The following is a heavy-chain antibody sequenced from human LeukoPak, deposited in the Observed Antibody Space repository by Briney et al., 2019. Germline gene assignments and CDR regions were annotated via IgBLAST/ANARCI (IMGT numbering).Heavy chain of an antibody. CDR3: ARERQLPIPNYHYSYMDV. CDR2: VFSDSRT. Sequence: GSSLRFSCAASGFTVSGNYMNWVRQPPGKGVERVSVVFSDSRTYYADSVKGRFAISRDNSTNTLYLQMNSLRAEDTAVYYCARERQLPIPNYHYSYMDVWSKGTTVTVSS. J-gene: IGHJ6*03. CDR1: GFTVSGNY. V-gene: IGHV3-66*02. D-gene: IGHD2-2*01.